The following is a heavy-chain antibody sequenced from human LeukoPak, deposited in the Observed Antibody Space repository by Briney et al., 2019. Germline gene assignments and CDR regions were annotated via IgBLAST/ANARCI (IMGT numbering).Heavy chain of an antibody. J-gene: IGHJ4*02. D-gene: IGHD6-6*01. V-gene: IGHV4-38-2*02. Sequence: SVNLSFNCTGFGDFIDNGYYWGWIRQPPGKGLEWIGSIYYSGSTYYNPSLKSRVTISVDTSKNQFSLKLSSVTAADTAVYYCARGEVLAARRFDYWGQGTLVTVSS. CDR3: ARGEVLAARRFDY. CDR2: IYYSGST. CDR1: GDFIDNGYY.